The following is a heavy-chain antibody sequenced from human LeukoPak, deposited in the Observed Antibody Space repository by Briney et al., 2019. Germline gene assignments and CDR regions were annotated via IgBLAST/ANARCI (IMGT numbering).Heavy chain of an antibody. J-gene: IGHJ4*02. CDR2: ISYDGSNK. Sequence: GGSLRLSCAASGFTFSSYAMHWVRQAPGKGLEWVAVISYDGSNKYYADSVKGRFTISRDNSKNTLCLQMNSLRAEDTAVYYCTSSYFDYWGQGTLVTVSS. CDR1: GFTFSSYA. V-gene: IGHV3-30-3*01. CDR3: TSSYFDY.